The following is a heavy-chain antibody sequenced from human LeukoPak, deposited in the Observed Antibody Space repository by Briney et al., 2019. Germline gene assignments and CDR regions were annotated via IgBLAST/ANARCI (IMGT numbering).Heavy chain of an antibody. V-gene: IGHV4-30-4*01. CDR2: IYYSGST. CDR3: ARLDPYYYGSGRIDY. J-gene: IGHJ4*02. D-gene: IGHD3-10*01. CDR1: GGSISSGDYY. Sequence: SQTLSLTCTVSGGSISSGDYYWSWIRQPPGKGLEWIGYIYYSGSTYYNPSLKSRVTISVDTSKNQFSLKLSSVTAADTAVYYCARLDPYYYGSGRIDYWGQGTLVTVSS.